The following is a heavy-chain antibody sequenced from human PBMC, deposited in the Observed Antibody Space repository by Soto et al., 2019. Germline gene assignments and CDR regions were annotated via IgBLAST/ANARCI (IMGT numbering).Heavy chain of an antibody. J-gene: IGHJ6*02. V-gene: IGHV3-74*01. CDR1: GFTLSSYW. Sequence: LRLSCAASGFTLSSYWMHWVRQAPGKGLVWVSRINSDGSSTSYADSVKGRFTISRDNAKNTLYLQMNSLRAEDTAVYYCARDWSTYYYGMDVWGQGTTVTVSS. D-gene: IGHD4-17*01. CDR3: ARDWSTYYYGMDV. CDR2: INSDGSST.